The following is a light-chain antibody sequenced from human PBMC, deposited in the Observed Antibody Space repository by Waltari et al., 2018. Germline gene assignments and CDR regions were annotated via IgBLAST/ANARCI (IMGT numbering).Light chain of an antibody. V-gene: IGKV3-15*01. CDR1: QSVTSN. CDR3: QQYNTWPPGT. J-gene: IGKJ2*01. CDR2: GAS. Sequence: EIVLTQSPATLSVFPGERVTLSCRASQSVTSNLAWYHQRRGQPPRLLIYGASFRAPGIPDRFSGSGSGTEFTLTISNLHSEDFGIYYCQQYNTWPPGTFGQGTELDIK.